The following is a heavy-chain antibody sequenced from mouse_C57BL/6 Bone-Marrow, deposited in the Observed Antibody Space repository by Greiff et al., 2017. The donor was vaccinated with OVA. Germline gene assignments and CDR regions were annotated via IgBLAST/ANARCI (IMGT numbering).Heavy chain of an antibody. CDR2: IDPENGDT. CDR1: GFNIKDDY. V-gene: IGHV14-4*01. Sequence: VQLKESGAELVRPGASVKLSCTASGFNIKDDYMHWVKQRPEQGLEWIGWIDPENGDTEYASKFQGKATITADTSSNTAYLQLSSLTSEDTAVYYCTTRGLRHCDYWGQGTTLTVSS. J-gene: IGHJ2*01. D-gene: IGHD1-1*01. CDR3: TTRGLRHCDY.